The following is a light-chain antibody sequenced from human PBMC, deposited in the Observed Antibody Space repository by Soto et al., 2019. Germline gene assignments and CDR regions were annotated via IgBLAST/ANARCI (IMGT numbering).Light chain of an antibody. Sequence: DIQMTQSPPSLSAPVGDRVTITCRASQSISSWLAWYQQKPGKAPKLLIYDASSLESGVPSRFSGSGSGTEFTLTISSLQPDDFATYYCQQYNSYSRTFGQGTKV. CDR1: QSISSW. CDR3: QQYNSYSRT. CDR2: DAS. V-gene: IGKV1-5*01. J-gene: IGKJ1*01.